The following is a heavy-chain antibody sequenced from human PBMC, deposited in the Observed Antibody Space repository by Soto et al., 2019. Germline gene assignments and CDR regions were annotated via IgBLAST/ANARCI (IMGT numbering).Heavy chain of an antibody. J-gene: IGHJ6*02. Sequence: SVKVSCKASGGTFSSYAISWVRQAPGQGLEWMGGIITIFGTANYAQKFQGRVTITADESTSTAYMELSSLRSEDTAVYYFARGVNDFTPRRVLYGMDVWGQGTTVTVSS. V-gene: IGHV1-69*13. D-gene: IGHD3-3*01. CDR2: IITIFGTA. CDR1: GGTFSSYA. CDR3: ARGVNDFTPRRVLYGMDV.